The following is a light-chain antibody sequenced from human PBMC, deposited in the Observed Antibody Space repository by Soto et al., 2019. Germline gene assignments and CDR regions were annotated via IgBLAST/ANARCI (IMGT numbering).Light chain of an antibody. Sequence: DIQMTQSPSSLSASVRDRVTITCRASQSISRCLNWFQQKPGKAPKLLIYAASSLQSGVPSRFSGSGSGTDFSLTISSLQPEDFATYYCQQSYSTPRTFGQGTKVEI. V-gene: IGKV1-39*01. J-gene: IGKJ1*01. CDR1: QSISRC. CDR2: AAS. CDR3: QQSYSTPRT.